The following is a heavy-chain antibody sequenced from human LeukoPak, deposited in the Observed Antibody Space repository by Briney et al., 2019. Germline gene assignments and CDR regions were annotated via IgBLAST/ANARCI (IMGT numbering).Heavy chain of an antibody. J-gene: IGHJ4*02. V-gene: IGHV3-23*01. D-gene: IGHD3-22*01. Sequence: GGSLRLSCVASGFTFSSYGMSWVRQAPGKGLEWVSAISGSGGSTYYADSVKGRFTISRDNSKNTLYLQMNSLRAEDTAVYYCARETSGYYDYWGQGTLVTVSS. CDR1: GFTFSSYG. CDR2: ISGSGGST. CDR3: ARETSGYYDY.